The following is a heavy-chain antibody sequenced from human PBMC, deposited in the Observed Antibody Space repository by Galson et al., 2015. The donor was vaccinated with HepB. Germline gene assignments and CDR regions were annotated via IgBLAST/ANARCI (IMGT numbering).Heavy chain of an antibody. CDR1: AFTFSIHA. Sequence: SLRLSCAASAFTFSIHAMLWVRQALGKGLEWVAVIWYDGSNKDYADSVKGRFNIFRDNSKNTLYLQMNSLRAEDTAVYYCAKDVGVGVAEYYYYGMDAWGQGTTVIVSS. D-gene: IGHD6-19*01. J-gene: IGHJ6*02. CDR2: IWYDGSNK. V-gene: IGHV3-33*06. CDR3: AKDVGVGVAEYYYYGMDA.